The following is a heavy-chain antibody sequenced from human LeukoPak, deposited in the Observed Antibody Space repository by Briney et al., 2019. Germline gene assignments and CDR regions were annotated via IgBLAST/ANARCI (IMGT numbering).Heavy chain of an antibody. CDR2: INSDGSST. CDR1: GFTFSSYW. V-gene: IGHV3-74*01. Sequence: GGSLRLSCAASGFTFSSYWMPWVRQAPVKGLVWVSRINSDGSSTSYADSVKGRFTISRDNAKNTLYLQMNSLRAEDTAVYYCARVEYEYGGNGADYWGQGTLVTVSS. J-gene: IGHJ4*02. D-gene: IGHD4-23*01. CDR3: ARVEYEYGGNGADY.